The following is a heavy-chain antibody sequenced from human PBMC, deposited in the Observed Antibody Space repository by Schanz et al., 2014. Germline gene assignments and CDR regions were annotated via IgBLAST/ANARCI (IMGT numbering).Heavy chain of an antibody. V-gene: IGHV4-39*01. J-gene: IGHJ5*02. Sequence: QLQLQESGPGLVKPSETLSLTCTVSGGSISSSSYFWGWIRQPPGKGLEWIGSIYNSGSTYYNPPPKGRFSISVDPPKTQFSRTLSSVPAADTAVYYCGRHPHYYGSGSGFDPWGQGTLVTVSS. CDR2: IYNSGST. CDR3: GRHPHYYGSGSGFDP. CDR1: GGSISSSSYF. D-gene: IGHD3-10*01.